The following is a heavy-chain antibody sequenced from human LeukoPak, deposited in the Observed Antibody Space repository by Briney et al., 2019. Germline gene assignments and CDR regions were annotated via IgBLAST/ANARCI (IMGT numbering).Heavy chain of an antibody. J-gene: IGHJ6*02. Sequence: PSETLSPTCTVSGGSISGHYWTWIRQPPGKGLEWIGQIHYSGKADYNPSLKTRIDISVDMSKNQMSLKVNSVTAADTAVYYCARFGVDYDMDVWGQGTAVTVS. D-gene: IGHD3-16*01. V-gene: IGHV4-59*11. CDR3: ARFGVDYDMDV. CDR1: GGSISGHY. CDR2: IHYSGKA.